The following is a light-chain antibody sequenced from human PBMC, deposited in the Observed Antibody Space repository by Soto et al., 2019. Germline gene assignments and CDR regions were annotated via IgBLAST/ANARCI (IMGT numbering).Light chain of an antibody. CDR2: DVT. Sequence: QSALTQPASVSGSPGQSITISYTGTSSDVGGYIYVSWYQQHPGKAPKLMIYDVTSRPSGVSYRFSGSKSGNTASLTISGLQAEDEADYYCSSYTTSSSYVFGTGTKVTVL. J-gene: IGLJ1*01. CDR1: SSDVGGYIY. V-gene: IGLV2-14*01. CDR3: SSYTTSSSYV.